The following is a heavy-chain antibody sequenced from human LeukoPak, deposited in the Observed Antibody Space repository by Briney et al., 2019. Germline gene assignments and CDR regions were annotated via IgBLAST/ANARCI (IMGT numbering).Heavy chain of an antibody. J-gene: IGHJ4*02. CDR1: GGSITTSRYY. V-gene: IGHV4-39*01. D-gene: IGHD3-22*01. Sequence: SDTLSLTCTVSGGSITTSRYYWGWIRQPPGKGLEWIESMYYSGTTYYNPSLKSRVTISVDTYRNRFSMNLSSVTAADTAVYYCASHTTYYYDSSGSFDYWGQGTLVTVSS. CDR3: ASHTTYYYDSSGSFDY. CDR2: MYYSGTT.